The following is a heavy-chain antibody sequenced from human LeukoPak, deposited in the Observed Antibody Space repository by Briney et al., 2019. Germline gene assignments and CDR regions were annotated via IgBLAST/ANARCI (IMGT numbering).Heavy chain of an antibody. Sequence: SETLSLTCAVYGGSFSGYYWSWIRQPPGKGLEWIGEINHSGSTNYNPSLKSRVTISVDTSKNQFSLKLSSVTAADTAVYYCARGPVGRCYDSSGYYFWGQGTLVTVSS. D-gene: IGHD3-22*01. CDR3: ARGPVGRCYDSSGYYF. V-gene: IGHV4-34*01. CDR1: GGSFSGYY. J-gene: IGHJ4*02. CDR2: INHSGST.